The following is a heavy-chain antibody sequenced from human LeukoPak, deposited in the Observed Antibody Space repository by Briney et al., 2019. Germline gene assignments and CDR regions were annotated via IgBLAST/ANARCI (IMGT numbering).Heavy chain of an antibody. CDR3: ARDPIAVAGSFDY. CDR2: ISSSSSYI. J-gene: IGHJ4*02. D-gene: IGHD6-19*01. CDR1: GFTFSSYS. Sequence: GSLRLSCAASGFTFSSYSMNWVRQAPGKGLEWVSSISSSSSYIYYADSVKGGLTISRDNAKNSLYLQMNSLRAEDTAVYYCARDPIAVAGSFDYWGQGTLVTVSS. V-gene: IGHV3-21*01.